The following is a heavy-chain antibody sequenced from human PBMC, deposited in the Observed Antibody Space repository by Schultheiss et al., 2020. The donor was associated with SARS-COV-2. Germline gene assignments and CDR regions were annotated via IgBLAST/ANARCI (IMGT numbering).Heavy chain of an antibody. J-gene: IGHJ4*02. CDR2: IIPIFGTA. Sequence: SVKVSCKASGGTFSSYAISWVRQAPGQGLEWMGGIIPIFGTANYAQKFQGRVTITADKSTSTAYMELSSLRYEDTAVYYCARDPRASGWYDYFDYWGQGTLVTVSS. D-gene: IGHD6-19*01. CDR3: ARDPRASGWYDYFDY. CDR1: GGTFSSYA. V-gene: IGHV1-69*06.